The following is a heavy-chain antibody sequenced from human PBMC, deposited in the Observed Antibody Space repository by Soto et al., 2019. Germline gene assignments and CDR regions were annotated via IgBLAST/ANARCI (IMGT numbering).Heavy chain of an antibody. V-gene: IGHV4-31*03. CDR3: AKGGRQWLVTSDFNY. D-gene: IGHD6-19*01. CDR2: IYNSGST. CDR1: GDSISSGDYY. Sequence: SETLSLTCTVPGDSISSGDYYCSWIRQHPGKGLEWIGHIYNSGSTYYNPSLKSRAIISVDTSKNTVSLEMTSLRAEDTAVYYCAKGGRQWLVTSDFNYWGQGALVTVSS. J-gene: IGHJ4*02.